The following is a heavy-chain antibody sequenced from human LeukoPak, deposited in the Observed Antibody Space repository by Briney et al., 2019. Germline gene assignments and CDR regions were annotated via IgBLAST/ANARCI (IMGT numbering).Heavy chain of an antibody. Sequence: SETLSLTCTVSNGSIGSYYWTWTRQPAGKGLEWIGRIHRTGSTNYNPSLTSRVIMSVDTSKNQFSLRLTSLTAADTAVYYCAREGARDDFVVVPAALDFWGLGTLVTVSS. CDR2: IHRTGST. V-gene: IGHV4-4*07. D-gene: IGHD2-2*01. J-gene: IGHJ4*02. CDR3: AREGARDDFVVVPAALDF. CDR1: NGSIGSYY.